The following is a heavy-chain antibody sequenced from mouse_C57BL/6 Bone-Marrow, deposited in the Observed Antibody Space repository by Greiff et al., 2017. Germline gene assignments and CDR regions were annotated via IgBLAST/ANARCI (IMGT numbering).Heavy chain of an antibody. CDR1: GYTFTDYY. Sequence: SGPELVKPGASVKISCKASGYTFTDYYINWVKQRPGQGLEWIGWIFPGSGSTYYNEKFKGKATLTVDKSSSTAYMLLSSLTSEDSAVYFCARHFATVVAHWYFDVWGTGTTVTVSA. D-gene: IGHD1-1*01. CDR3: ARHFATVVAHWYFDV. J-gene: IGHJ1*03. CDR2: IFPGSGST. V-gene: IGHV1-75*01.